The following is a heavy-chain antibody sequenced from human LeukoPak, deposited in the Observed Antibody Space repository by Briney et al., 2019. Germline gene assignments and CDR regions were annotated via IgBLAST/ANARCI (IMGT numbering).Heavy chain of an antibody. V-gene: IGHV4-34*01. D-gene: IGHD1-26*01. CDR2: INHSGST. CDR3: ARGLGSGNYYVGFDY. Sequence: SETLSLTCAVYGGSFSGYYWSWIRQPPGKGLEWIGEINHSGSTNYNPSLKSRVTISVDTSNNQFSLKLSSVTAADTAVYYCARGLGSGNYYVGFDYWGQGTLVTVSS. J-gene: IGHJ4*02. CDR1: GGSFSGYY.